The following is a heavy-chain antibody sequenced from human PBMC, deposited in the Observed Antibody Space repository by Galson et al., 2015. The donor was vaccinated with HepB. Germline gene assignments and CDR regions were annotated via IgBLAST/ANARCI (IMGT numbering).Heavy chain of an antibody. Sequence: SVKVSCKASGYTFTGYYMHWVRQAPGQGLEWMGWINPNSGGTNYAQKFQGRVTMTRDTSISTAYMELSRLRSDDTAVYYCARAAFGDPTYYFDYWGQGTLVTVSS. J-gene: IGHJ4*02. CDR3: ARAAFGDPTYYFDY. D-gene: IGHD4-17*01. V-gene: IGHV1-2*02. CDR1: GYTFTGYY. CDR2: INPNSGGT.